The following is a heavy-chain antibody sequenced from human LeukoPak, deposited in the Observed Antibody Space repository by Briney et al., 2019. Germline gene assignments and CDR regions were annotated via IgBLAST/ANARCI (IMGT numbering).Heavy chain of an antibody. J-gene: IGHJ4*02. CDR2: IYSSGST. CDR3: AREALGGACY. V-gene: IGHV3-66*01. D-gene: IGHD3-10*01. CDR1: GFTVSRNY. Sequence: PGGSLRLSCAASGFTVSRNYMSWVRQAPGKGLEWVSIIYSSGSTYYADSVKGRFTISRDNSKNTLYLQMNSLRAEDTAVYHCAREALGGACYWGQGTLVTVSS.